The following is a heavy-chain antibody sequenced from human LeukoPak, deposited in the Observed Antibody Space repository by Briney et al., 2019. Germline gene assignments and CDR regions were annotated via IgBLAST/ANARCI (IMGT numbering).Heavy chain of an antibody. V-gene: IGHV3-30*14. CDR3: ARVKFSGSWTPNDY. D-gene: IGHD6-13*01. CDR1: GFTFSSYA. CDR2: ISYDGSNK. J-gene: IGHJ4*02. Sequence: PGGSLRLSCAASGFTFSSYAMHWVRQAPGKGLEWVAVISYDGSNKYYADSVKGRFTISRDNSKNTLYLQMNSLRVEDTALYYCARVKFSGSWTPNDYWGQGVLVTVSS.